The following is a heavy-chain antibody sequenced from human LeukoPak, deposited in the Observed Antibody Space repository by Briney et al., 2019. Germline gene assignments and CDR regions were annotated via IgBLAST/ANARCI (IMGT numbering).Heavy chain of an antibody. CDR1: GGSISSGDYY. V-gene: IGHV4-39*01. Sequence: PSETLSLTCTVSGGSISSGDYYWGWIRQPPGKGLEWIGSINYSGSTYYNPSLKSRVTISVDTSKKQFSLKLSSVTAADTAVYYCARRVPDILTPASPYYFDYWGQGTLVTVSS. CDR3: ARRVPDILTPASPYYFDY. J-gene: IGHJ4*02. CDR2: INYSGST. D-gene: IGHD3-9*01.